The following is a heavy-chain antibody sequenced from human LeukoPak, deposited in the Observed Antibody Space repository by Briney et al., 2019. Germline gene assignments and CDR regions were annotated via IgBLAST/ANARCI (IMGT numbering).Heavy chain of an antibody. CDR3: ARRLVGATP. Sequence: GGSLRLSCVGSGFIFNNYWMAWIRQTPGKGLEWVANIKGDESLKYYVDSIRGRFTISRDNTKNSMYLQMNNLRVEDTAVYYCARRLVGATPWGQGTLVTVSS. CDR1: GFIFNNYW. V-gene: IGHV3-7*01. J-gene: IGHJ5*02. CDR2: IKGDESLK. D-gene: IGHD1-26*01.